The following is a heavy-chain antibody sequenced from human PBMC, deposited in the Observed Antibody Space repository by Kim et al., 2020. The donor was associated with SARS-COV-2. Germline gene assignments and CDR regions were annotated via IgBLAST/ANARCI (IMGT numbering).Heavy chain of an antibody. Sequence: SETLSLTCAVYGGSFSGYYWSWIRQPPGKGLEWIGEINHSGSTNYNPSLKSRVTISVDTSKNQFSLKLSSVTAADTAVYYCARLGMVRGVRYYYYGMDVWGRGTTVTVSS. CDR1: GGSFSGYY. CDR3: ARLGMVRGVRYYYYGMDV. D-gene: IGHD3-10*01. V-gene: IGHV4-34*01. CDR2: INHSGST. J-gene: IGHJ6*02.